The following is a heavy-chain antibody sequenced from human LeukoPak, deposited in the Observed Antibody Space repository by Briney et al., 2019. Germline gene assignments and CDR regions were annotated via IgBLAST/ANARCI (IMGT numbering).Heavy chain of an antibody. CDR1: GGSISSSSYY. Sequence: SETLSHTCTVSGGSISSSSYYWGWVRQPPGKGLEWIGSIYYSGSTYYNPSLKSRVTLSVDTSKNQFSLKLSSVTAADTAVYYCTRPISSGYYPFDSWGQGTLVTVSS. V-gene: IGHV4-39*01. J-gene: IGHJ4*02. CDR3: TRPISSGYYPFDS. CDR2: IYYSGST. D-gene: IGHD3-22*01.